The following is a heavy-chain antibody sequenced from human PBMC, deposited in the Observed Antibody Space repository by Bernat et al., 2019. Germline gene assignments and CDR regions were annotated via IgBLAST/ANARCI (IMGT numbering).Heavy chain of an antibody. CDR2: INPNSGGT. J-gene: IGHJ5*02. V-gene: IGHV1-2*04. D-gene: IGHD2-21*02. Sequence: QVQLVQSGAEVKKPGASVKVSCKASGYTFTGYYMHWVRQAPGQRLEWMGWINPNSGGTNYAQKFQGWVTMTRDTSISTAYMELSRLRSDDTAVYYCARSGDYLPRTNWFDPWGQGTLVTVSS. CDR3: ARSGDYLPRTNWFDP. CDR1: GYTFTGYY.